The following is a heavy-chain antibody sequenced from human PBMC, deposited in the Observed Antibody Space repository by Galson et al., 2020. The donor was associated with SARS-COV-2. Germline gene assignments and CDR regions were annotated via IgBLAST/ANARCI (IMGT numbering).Heavy chain of an antibody. J-gene: IGHJ4*02. CDR2: ISGYNGDT. V-gene: IGHV1-18*01. CDR1: GYTFTTYG. D-gene: IGHD1-1*01. Sequence: ASVKVSCKTSGYTFTTYGITWVRQAPGQGLEWLGWISGYNGDTNYAQNFQGRVTVSTDTSTGTAYMELRSLRSDDTAVYYCARDRQGGYNTLFDYWGQGTLVTVSS. CDR3: ARDRQGGYNTLFDY.